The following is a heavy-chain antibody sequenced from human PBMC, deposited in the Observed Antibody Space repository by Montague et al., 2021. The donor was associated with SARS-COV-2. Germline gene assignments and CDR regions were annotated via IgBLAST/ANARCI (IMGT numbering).Heavy chain of an antibody. CDR1: GGSFSGYY. Sequence: SETLSLTCVVYGGSFSGYYWSWIRQPPGKGLEWIGEINHSGSTNYNPSLKSRVTISVDTSKKQFSLRLNSVTAADTAVYYCAGRPTPSYSSGWYLFYYAMDVWGQGTTVTVSS. J-gene: IGHJ6*02. V-gene: IGHV4-34*01. CDR3: AGRPTPSYSSGWYLFYYAMDV. CDR2: INHSGST. D-gene: IGHD6-19*01.